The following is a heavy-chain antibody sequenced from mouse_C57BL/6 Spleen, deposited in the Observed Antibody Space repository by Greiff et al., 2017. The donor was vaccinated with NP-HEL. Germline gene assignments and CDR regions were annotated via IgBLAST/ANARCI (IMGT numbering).Heavy chain of an antibody. D-gene: IGHD6-1*01. CDR2: IYPGGGYT. J-gene: IGHJ2*01. CDR1: GYTFTNYW. CDR3: ARVNRDYFDY. Sequence: QVHVKQSGAELVRPGTSVKMSCKASGYTFTNYWIGWAKQRPGHGLEWIGDIYPGGGYTNYNEKFKGKATLTADKSSSTAYMQFSSLTSEDSAIYYCARVNRDYFDYWGQGTTLTVSS. V-gene: IGHV1-63*01.